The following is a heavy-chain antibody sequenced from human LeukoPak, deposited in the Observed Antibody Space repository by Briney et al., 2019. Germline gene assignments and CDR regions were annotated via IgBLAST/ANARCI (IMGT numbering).Heavy chain of an antibody. J-gene: IGHJ4*02. CDR2: IYSSGST. Sequence: SETLSLTCTLSADSISTSIYFWGWIRQPPGKGLEWIGSIYSSGSTYYNPSLQSRIAISLDTSKNQFSLKLSSVAAADTAVYFCARRGGTSGYYYFDYWGQGTLVTVSS. V-gene: IGHV4-39*01. CDR3: ARRGGTSGYYYFDY. D-gene: IGHD3-22*01. CDR1: ADSISTSIYF.